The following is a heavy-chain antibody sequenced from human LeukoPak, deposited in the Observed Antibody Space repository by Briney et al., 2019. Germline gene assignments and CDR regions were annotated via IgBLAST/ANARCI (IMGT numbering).Heavy chain of an antibody. CDR3: AGQRGVDGGLFDY. Sequence: PSETLSLTCAVSGGSISSSNWWSWVRQPPGKGLEWIGEIYHSGSTNYNPSLKSRVTISVDTSKNQFSLKLSSVTAADTAIYYCAGQRGVDGGLFDYWGQGTLVTVSS. J-gene: IGHJ4*02. D-gene: IGHD4-23*01. CDR2: IYHSGST. CDR1: GGSISSSNW. V-gene: IGHV4-4*02.